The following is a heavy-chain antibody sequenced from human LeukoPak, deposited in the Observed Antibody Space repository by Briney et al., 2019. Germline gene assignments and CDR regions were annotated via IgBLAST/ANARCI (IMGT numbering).Heavy chain of an antibody. D-gene: IGHD3-16*01. CDR3: ARDTGGSGGAFDI. J-gene: IGHJ3*02. Sequence: GGSLRLSCAASGFTVSSNYMSWVRQAPGKGLEWVSVIYSGGSTYYADSVKGRFTISRDNAKNSLYLQMNSLRAEDTAVYYCARDTGGSGGAFDIWGQGTMVTVSS. CDR1: GFTVSSNY. V-gene: IGHV3-53*01. CDR2: IYSGGST.